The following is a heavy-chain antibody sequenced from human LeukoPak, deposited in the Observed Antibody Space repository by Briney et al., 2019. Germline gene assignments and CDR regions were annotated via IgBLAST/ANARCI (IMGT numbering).Heavy chain of an antibody. CDR2: IYYSGST. CDR3: ASIVVVVAATPFDY. CDR1: GGSISSSSYY. V-gene: IGHV4-39*01. J-gene: IGHJ4*02. D-gene: IGHD2-15*01. Sequence: SETLSLTCTVSGGSISSSSYYWGWIRQPPGKGLEWIGSIYYSGSTYYNPSLKSRVAISVDTSKNQFSLKLSSVTAADTAVYYCASIVVVVAATPFDYWGQGTLVTVSS.